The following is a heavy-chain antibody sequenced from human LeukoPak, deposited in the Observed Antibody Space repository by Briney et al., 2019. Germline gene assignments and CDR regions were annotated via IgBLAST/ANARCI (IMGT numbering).Heavy chain of an antibody. Sequence: AESLSLSCAASGFTFSSYDMSWVRQAAGKGLEWVSAISGSGGSTYYADSVKGRFTISRDNSKNTLYLQMNSLRAEDTAVYYCAKDGWVYVGATSDWGQGTLVTVSS. J-gene: IGHJ4*02. V-gene: IGHV3-23*01. CDR3: AKDGWVYVGATSD. CDR1: GFTFSSYD. CDR2: ISGSGGST. D-gene: IGHD1-26*01.